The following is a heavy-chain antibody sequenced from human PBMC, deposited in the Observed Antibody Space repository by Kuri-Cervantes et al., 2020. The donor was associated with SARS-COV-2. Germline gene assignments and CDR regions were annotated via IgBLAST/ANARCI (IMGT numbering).Heavy chain of an antibody. Sequence: GVSLRLSCAASGFTFSSYWMSWVRQAPGKGLEWVANIKQDGSEKYYVDSVKGRFTISRDNAKNSLYLQMNSLRAEDTAVYYCAKGGMTTVTALDWYFDLWGRGTLVTVSS. V-gene: IGHV3-7*05. CDR3: AKGGMTTVTALDWYFDL. CDR1: GFTFSSYW. D-gene: IGHD4-17*01. J-gene: IGHJ2*01. CDR2: IKQDGSEK.